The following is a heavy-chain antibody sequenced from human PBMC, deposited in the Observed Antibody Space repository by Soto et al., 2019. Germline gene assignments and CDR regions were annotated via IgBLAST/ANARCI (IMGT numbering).Heavy chain of an antibody. CDR2: INAGNGNT. V-gene: IGHV1-3*01. Sequence: ASVKVSCKASGYTFTSYAMHWVRQAPGQRLEWMGWINAGNGNTKYSQKFQGRVTITRDTSASTAYMELSSLRSEDTAVYYCARDRLRFLEWLSSTNWFDPWGQGTLVTVSS. D-gene: IGHD3-3*01. CDR3: ARDRLRFLEWLSSTNWFDP. J-gene: IGHJ5*02. CDR1: GYTFTSYA.